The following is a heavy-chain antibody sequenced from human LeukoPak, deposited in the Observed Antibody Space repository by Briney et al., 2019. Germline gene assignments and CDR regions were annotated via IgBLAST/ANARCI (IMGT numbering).Heavy chain of an antibody. D-gene: IGHD6-13*01. CDR1: GYSFTNYW. J-gene: IGHJ1*01. V-gene: IGHV5-51*01. Sequence: GESLQISCKASGYSFTNYWIAWLRQMPGKGLEWMGIIYPGDSDTRYSPSLQGQVTISTDKSITTAYLHWSSLKASDSAMYYCARHTYIANWYGYWGQGTLVTVSS. CDR2: IYPGDSDT. CDR3: ARHTYIANWYGY.